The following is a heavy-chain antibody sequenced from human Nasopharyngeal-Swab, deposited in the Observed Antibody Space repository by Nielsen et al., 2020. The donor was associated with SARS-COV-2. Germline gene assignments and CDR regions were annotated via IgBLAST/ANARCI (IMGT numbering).Heavy chain of an antibody. CDR3: AKDSSYDYVWGSYRLGADAFDI. CDR1: GFTFSSFW. V-gene: IGHV3-7*03. J-gene: IGHJ3*02. CDR2: IKQDGSEK. Sequence: GESLKISCAASGFTFSSFWMNWVRQAPGKGLEWVANIKQDGSEKYYVDSVKGRFTISRDNAKNSLYLQMKSLRVEDTALYYCAKDSSYDYVWGSYRLGADAFDIWGQGTMVTVSS. D-gene: IGHD3-16*02.